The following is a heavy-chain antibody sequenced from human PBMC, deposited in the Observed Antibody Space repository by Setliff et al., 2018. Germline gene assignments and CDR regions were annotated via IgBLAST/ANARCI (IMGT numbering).Heavy chain of an antibody. CDR1: GFTFRTYE. CDR2: THTDGITI. CDR3: ARRLPYFGMDV. V-gene: IGHV3-48*03. Sequence: LSLSCEASGFTFRTYEMIWVRQAPGKGLERVSKTHTDGITIYSDSVRGRFTISRDSAKNSLHLQMTSLSAEDTAVYYCARRLPYFGMDVWGQGTTVTVSS. J-gene: IGHJ6*02. D-gene: IGHD2-15*01.